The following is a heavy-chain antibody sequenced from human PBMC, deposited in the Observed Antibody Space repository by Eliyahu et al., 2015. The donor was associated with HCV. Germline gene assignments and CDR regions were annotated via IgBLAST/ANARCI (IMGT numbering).Heavy chain of an antibody. D-gene: IGHD5-24*01. Sequence: GRGLEYVSAITSDGEDTYYASSVKGRFTIARDNSKNTLYLQMRSLRAEDTAMYYCARVQRDGYNFRFGAFDIWGQGTMVTVSS. J-gene: IGHJ3*02. V-gene: IGHV3-64*01. CDR2: ITSDGEDT. CDR3: ARVQRDGYNFRFGAFDI.